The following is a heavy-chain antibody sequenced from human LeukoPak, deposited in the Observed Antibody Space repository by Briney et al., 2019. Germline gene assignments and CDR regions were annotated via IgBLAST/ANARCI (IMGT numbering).Heavy chain of an antibody. J-gene: IGHJ4*02. CDR2: IRSKANSYAT. V-gene: IGHV3-73*01. Sequence: GGSLRLSCAASGFTFSGSAMHWVRQASGKGLEWVGRIRSKANSYATAYAASVKGRFTISRDDSKNTAYLQMNSLKTEDTAVYYCSCTYSSGWYIFDYWGQGTLVTVSS. CDR3: SCTYSSGWYIFDY. CDR1: GFTFSGSA. D-gene: IGHD6-19*01.